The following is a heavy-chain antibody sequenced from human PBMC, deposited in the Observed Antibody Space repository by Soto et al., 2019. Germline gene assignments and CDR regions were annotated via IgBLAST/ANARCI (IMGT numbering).Heavy chain of an antibody. J-gene: IGHJ4*02. CDR3: AKHDSTNGWRAYFDY. V-gene: IGHV3-30*18. CDR1: GFSFSSYG. Sequence: PGESLRLSCAASGFSFSSYGMHWVRQAPGKGLEWVAVISYDGSNKYYADSVKGRFTISRDNSNNMLYLHMNSLRVEDTAIYYCAKHDSTNGWRAYFDYWGQGALVTVSS. D-gene: IGHD2-8*01. CDR2: ISYDGSNK.